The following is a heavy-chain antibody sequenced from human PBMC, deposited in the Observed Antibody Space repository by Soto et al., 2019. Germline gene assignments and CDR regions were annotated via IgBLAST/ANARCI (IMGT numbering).Heavy chain of an antibody. CDR2: TYYRSKWFS. J-gene: IGHJ5*02. D-gene: IGHD1-7*01. CDR1: GDSVSSNSAT. V-gene: IGHV6-1*01. CDR3: AGGRDGLALPWLDP. Sequence: SQTLSLTCAISGDSVSSNSATWNWIRQSPSRGLEWLGRTYYRSKWFSEYAGSVKSRVTIIPDTSKNQFSLHLNSVTPEDTAVYFCAGGRDGLALPWLDPWGQGTLVTV.